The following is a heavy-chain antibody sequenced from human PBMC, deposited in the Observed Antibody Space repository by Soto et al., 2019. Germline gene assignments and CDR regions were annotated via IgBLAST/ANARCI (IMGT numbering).Heavy chain of an antibody. J-gene: IGHJ4*02. D-gene: IGHD5-12*01. Sequence: QAQLVESGGVLVQPGGALRLSCVVSGLGFSDPYMSCIRQAPGKGLEWVSSISSSGSTIYYSDSVKGRFIISRDNAKKSLFLQMNSLSADDTAFYYCSRGGASVATPFDYWCLGALVTVSS. CDR1: GLGFSDPY. V-gene: IGHV3-11*01. CDR2: ISSSGSTI. CDR3: SRGGASVATPFDY.